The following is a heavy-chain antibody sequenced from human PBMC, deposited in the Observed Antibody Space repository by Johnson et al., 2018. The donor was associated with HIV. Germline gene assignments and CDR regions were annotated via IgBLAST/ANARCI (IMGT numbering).Heavy chain of an antibody. V-gene: IGHV3-20*04. CDR3: AKVSYYDSRTYGYAFDI. Sequence: VQLVESGGGVARPGGSLRLSCAASGFIFNNYGMSWVRQAPGKGLEWVSGINWNGGNTGCADSVKGRFTISRDNAKNSLFLQMNSLRVEDTALYYCAKVSYYDSRTYGYAFDIWGQGTMVTVSS. D-gene: IGHD3-22*01. J-gene: IGHJ3*02. CDR1: GFIFNNYG. CDR2: INWNGGNT.